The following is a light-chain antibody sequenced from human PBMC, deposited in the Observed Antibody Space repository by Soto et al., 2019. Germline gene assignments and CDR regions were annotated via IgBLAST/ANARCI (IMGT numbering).Light chain of an antibody. CDR2: AAS. CDR3: QKYNSAPFT. J-gene: IGKJ3*01. CDR1: QGINNY. Sequence: DIQMTQSPSSLSASVGDRVTITCRASQGINNYLVWYQQKPGKVPKLLIYAASTVQSGVPSRFRGSESGTDFTLTISSLQPEDVATYYCQKYNSAPFTVGPGTKVDIK. V-gene: IGKV1-27*01.